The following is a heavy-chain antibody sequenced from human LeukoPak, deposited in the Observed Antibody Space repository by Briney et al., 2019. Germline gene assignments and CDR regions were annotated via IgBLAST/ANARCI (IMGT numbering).Heavy chain of an antibody. CDR3: ARAYGDYPDY. CDR1: GFTISSNY. V-gene: IGHV4-30-2*01. Sequence: LRLSCAASGFTISSNYMSWIRQPPGKGLEWIGYIYHSGSTYYNPSLKSRVTISVDRSKNQFSLKLSSVTAADTAVYYCARAYGDYPDYWGQGTLVTVSS. D-gene: IGHD4-17*01. J-gene: IGHJ4*02. CDR2: IYHSGST.